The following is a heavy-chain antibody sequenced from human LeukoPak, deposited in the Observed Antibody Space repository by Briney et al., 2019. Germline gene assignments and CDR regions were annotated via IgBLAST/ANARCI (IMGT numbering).Heavy chain of an antibody. J-gene: IGHJ4*02. D-gene: IGHD3-10*01. CDR2: ISYDRSDK. Sequence: GGSLRLSCAASGFTLSSYGMHWVRQAPGKGLEWVTIISYDRSDKFYTDSVKGRFTISRDNSKNTLYLQMNSLRAEDTAVYYCAKENYYGSGSQYYFDYWGQGTLVTVSS. CDR3: AKENYYGSGSQYYFDY. CDR1: GFTLSSYG. V-gene: IGHV3-30*18.